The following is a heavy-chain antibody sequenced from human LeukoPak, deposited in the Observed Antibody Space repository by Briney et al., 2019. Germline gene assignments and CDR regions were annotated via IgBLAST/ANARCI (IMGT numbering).Heavy chain of an antibody. J-gene: IGHJ4*03. CDR2: ILTNGNII. V-gene: IGHV3-48*02. CDR1: GFTFSTYS. CDR3: TTVRGPTLQTGYFDY. Sequence: GGSLRLSCAASGFTFSTYSMNWVRQAPGKGLEWVSYILTNGNIIYYGDSVKGRFTVSRDNAKNSLYLQMNSLRDEDTAMYYCTTVRGPTLQTGYFDYWGQGPWSPSPQ.